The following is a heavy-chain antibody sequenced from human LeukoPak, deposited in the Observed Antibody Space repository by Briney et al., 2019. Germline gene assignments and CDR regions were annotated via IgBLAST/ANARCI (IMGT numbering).Heavy chain of an antibody. Sequence: GGSLRLSCAASGFTVGSNYMSWVRQAPGKGLEWVSVINSGGSTWYADSVKGRFTISRDNSKNTVHLQMNSLRAEDTAVYYCASCRKGDYDIFDIWGQGTMVTASS. CDR1: GFTVGSNY. J-gene: IGHJ3*02. D-gene: IGHD4-17*01. V-gene: IGHV3-53*01. CDR2: INSGGST. CDR3: ASCRKGDYDIFDI.